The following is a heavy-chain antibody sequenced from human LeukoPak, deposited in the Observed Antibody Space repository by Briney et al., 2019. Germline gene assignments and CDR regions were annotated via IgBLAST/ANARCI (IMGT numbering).Heavy chain of an antibody. CDR3: ANHLLPLYSSSWYEVNYYGMDV. D-gene: IGHD6-13*01. V-gene: IGHV3-23*01. CDR1: GFTFSSYA. CDR2: ISGSGGST. Sequence: GGSLRLSCAASGFTFSSYAVSWVRQAPGKGLEWVSAISGSGGSTYYADSVKGRFTISRDNSKNTLYLQMNSLRAEDTAVYYCANHLLPLYSSSWYEVNYYGMDVWGQGTTVTVSS. J-gene: IGHJ6*02.